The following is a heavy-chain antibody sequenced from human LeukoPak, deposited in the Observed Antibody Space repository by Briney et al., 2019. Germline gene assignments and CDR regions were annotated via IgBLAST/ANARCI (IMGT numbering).Heavy chain of an antibody. J-gene: IGHJ4*02. Sequence: ASVKVSCKASGYTFTGYYMHWVRQAPGQGLEWMGWINPNSGGTNYAQKLQGRVTMTRDTSISTAYMELSRLKSDDTAVYYCARDQQLASVLDYWGQGTLVTVSS. V-gene: IGHV1-2*02. CDR3: ARDQQLASVLDY. CDR1: GYTFTGYY. CDR2: INPNSGGT. D-gene: IGHD6-13*01.